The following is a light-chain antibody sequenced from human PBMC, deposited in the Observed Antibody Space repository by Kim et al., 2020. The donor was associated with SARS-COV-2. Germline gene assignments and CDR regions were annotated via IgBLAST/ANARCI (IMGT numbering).Light chain of an antibody. J-gene: IGLJ2*01. CDR3: NSRDSRGNHVV. CDR2: GKN. V-gene: IGLV3-19*01. Sequence: SSKLTQDPAVSVALGQTVRITCQGDSLRSYYTSWYQQKPGQAPVLVIYGKNNRPSGIPDRFSGSSSGNTASLTITGAQAEDEADYYCNSRDSRGNHVVFG. CDR1: SLRSYY.